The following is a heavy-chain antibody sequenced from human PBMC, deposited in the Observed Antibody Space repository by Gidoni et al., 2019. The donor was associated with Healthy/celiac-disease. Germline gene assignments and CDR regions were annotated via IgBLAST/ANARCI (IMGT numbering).Heavy chain of an antibody. J-gene: IGHJ6*02. CDR3: ARGSSSWPLYYGMDV. CDR1: GGSISSYY. V-gene: IGHV4-59*08. CDR2: VDDSGST. D-gene: IGHD6-13*01. Sequence: QVQLQESGPGLVKPSETLSLTCTVSGGSISSYYWSWIRQPPGKGLEWIGYVDDSGSTNYNPSLKSRVTISVDTSKNQFSLKLSSVTAADTAVYYCARGSSSWPLYYGMDVWGQGTTVTVSS.